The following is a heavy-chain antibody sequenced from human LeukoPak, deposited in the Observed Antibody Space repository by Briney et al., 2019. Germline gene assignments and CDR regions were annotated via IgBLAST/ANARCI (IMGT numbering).Heavy chain of an antibody. CDR2: IYSGSST. Sequence: GGSLRLSCAASGFTFSSYEMSWVRQAPGKGLEWVSVIYSGSSTYYADSVKGRFTISRDNSKNTLYLQMSSLRAEDTALYYCARTPVGYYMDVWGKGTTVTVSS. CDR1: GFTFSSYE. D-gene: IGHD1-26*01. J-gene: IGHJ6*03. CDR3: ARTPVGYYMDV. V-gene: IGHV3-53*01.